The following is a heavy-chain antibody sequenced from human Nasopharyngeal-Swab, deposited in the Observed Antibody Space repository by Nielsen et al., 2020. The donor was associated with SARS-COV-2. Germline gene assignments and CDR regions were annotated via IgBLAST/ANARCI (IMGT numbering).Heavy chain of an antibody. CDR1: GGSISSYY. D-gene: IGHD6-13*01. V-gene: IGHV4-59*01. Sequence: SETLSLTCTVSGGSISSYYWSWIRQPPGKGLEWLGYIYYSGSTNYNPSLKSRVTISVDTSKNQFSLKLSSVTAADTAVYYWARGGGSSSWVDYWGQGTLVTVSS. CDR3: ARGGGSSSWVDY. J-gene: IGHJ4*02. CDR2: IYYSGST.